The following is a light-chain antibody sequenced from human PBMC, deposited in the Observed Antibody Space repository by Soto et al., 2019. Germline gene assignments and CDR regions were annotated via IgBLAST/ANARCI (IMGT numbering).Light chain of an antibody. J-gene: IGKJ2*01. CDR3: MQGTHWPPMYT. V-gene: IGKV2-30*01. CDR2: KVS. CDR1: QSLVYSDGNTY. Sequence: VMTQSPLSLPVTLGQPASISCRSSQSLVYSDGNTYLNWFQQRPGQSPRRLIYKVSNRDSGVPDRFSGSGSGTDFTLKISRVEAEDVGVYYCMQGTHWPPMYTFGQGTKLEIK.